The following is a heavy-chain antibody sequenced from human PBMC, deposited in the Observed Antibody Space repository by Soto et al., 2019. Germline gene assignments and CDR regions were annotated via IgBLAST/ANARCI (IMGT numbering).Heavy chain of an antibody. CDR3: TTDSYTTMIIVRFDY. V-gene: IGHV1-2*04. Sequence: ASVKVSCKASGYTFTDYYMQWVRQAPGQGLEWMGWINPNSGGTNYAQKFQGWVTMTRDTSISTAYMELSRLRSDDTAVYYCTTDSYTTMIIVRFDYWGHGTLVTVSS. J-gene: IGHJ4*01. CDR1: GYTFTDYY. CDR2: INPNSGGT. D-gene: IGHD2-2*02.